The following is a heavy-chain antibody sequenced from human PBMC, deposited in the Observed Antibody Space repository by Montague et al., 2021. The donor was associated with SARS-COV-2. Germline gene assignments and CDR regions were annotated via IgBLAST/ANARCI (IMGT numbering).Heavy chain of an antibody. Sequence: CATSGDSVSSNSAAWNWIRQSPSRGLEWLGRTYYRSKWYNDYAVSVKSRITINPDTSKDQFSLQLNSVTPEDTAVYYCARGGSWLYYFDYWGQGTLVTVSS. V-gene: IGHV6-1*01. J-gene: IGHJ4*02. CDR1: GDSVSSNSAA. CDR2: TYYRSKWYN. D-gene: IGHD6-13*01. CDR3: ARGGSWLYYFDY.